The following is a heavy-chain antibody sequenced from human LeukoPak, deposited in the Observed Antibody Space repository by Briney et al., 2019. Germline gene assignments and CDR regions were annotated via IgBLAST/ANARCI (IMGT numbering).Heavy chain of an antibody. Sequence: PGGSLRLSCAASGFTFDDYAMHWVRQAPGKGLEWVSGISWNSGSIGYADSVKGRFTISRDNAKNSLYLQMNSLRAEDTALYYCAKVPNSSGWYYFDYWGQGTLVTVSS. CDR3: AKVPNSSGWYYFDY. V-gene: IGHV3-9*01. CDR2: ISWNSGSI. J-gene: IGHJ4*02. CDR1: GFTFDDYA. D-gene: IGHD6-19*01.